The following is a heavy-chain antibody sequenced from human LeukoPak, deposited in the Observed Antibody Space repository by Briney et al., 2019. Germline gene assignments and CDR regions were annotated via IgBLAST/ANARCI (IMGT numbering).Heavy chain of an antibody. Sequence: SETLSLTCTVSGGSISSGDYYWSWIRQPPGKGLEWIGYIYYSGSTYYNPSLKSRVTISVDTSKNQFSLKLSSVTAADTAVYYCARVGDYYDSSGYYWGQGTLVTVSS. V-gene: IGHV4-30-4*08. CDR3: ARVGDYYDSSGYY. J-gene: IGHJ4*02. D-gene: IGHD3-22*01. CDR1: GGSISSGDYY. CDR2: IYYSGST.